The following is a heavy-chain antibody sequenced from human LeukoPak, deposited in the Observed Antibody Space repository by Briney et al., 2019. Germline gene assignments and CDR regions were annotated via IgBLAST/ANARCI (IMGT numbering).Heavy chain of an antibody. J-gene: IGHJ3*02. CDR3: ARDSEHYDSGAYYDALDM. D-gene: IGHD3-22*01. CDR2: IKQDGSVK. Sequence: GGSLRLSCEGSRFSFGNYWMNWVRQAPGKGLEWVANIKQDGSVKHYMDSVKGRFTISRDNAKNSLYLQMDSLRADDTAVYYCARDSEHYDSGAYYDALDMWGHGTLVTVSS. CDR1: RFSFGNYW. V-gene: IGHV3-7*01.